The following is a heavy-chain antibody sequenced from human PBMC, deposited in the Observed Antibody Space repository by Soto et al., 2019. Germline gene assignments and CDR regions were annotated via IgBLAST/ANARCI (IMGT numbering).Heavy chain of an antibody. D-gene: IGHD1-1*01. CDR1: GGSISSYY. V-gene: IGHV4-59*12. CDR2: IYYSGST. CDR3: ARDAELEPLDY. J-gene: IGHJ4*02. Sequence: SETLSLTCTVSGGSISSYYWSWIRQPPGKGLEWIGYIYYSGSTNYNPSLKSRVTISVDTSKNQFSLKLSSVTAADTAVYYCARDAELEPLDYWGQGTLVTVSS.